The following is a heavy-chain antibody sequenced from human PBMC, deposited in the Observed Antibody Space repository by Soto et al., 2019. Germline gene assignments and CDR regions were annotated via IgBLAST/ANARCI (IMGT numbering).Heavy chain of an antibody. V-gene: IGHV3-7*01. J-gene: IGHJ6*03. D-gene: IGHD2-2*01. CDR2: IKQDGSEK. CDR1: GFTFSSYW. CDR3: ARDREDIVVVPAAMLYYYYYYMDV. Sequence: GGSLRLSCAASGFTFSSYWMSWVRQAPGKGLEWVANIKQDGSEKYYVDSVKGRFTISRDNAKNSLYLQMNSLRAEDTAVYYCARDREDIVVVPAAMLYYYYYYMDVWGKGTTVTVSS.